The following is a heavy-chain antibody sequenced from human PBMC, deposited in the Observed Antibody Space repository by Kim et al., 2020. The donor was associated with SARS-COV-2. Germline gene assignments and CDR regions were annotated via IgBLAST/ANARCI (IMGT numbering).Heavy chain of an antibody. Sequence: ASVKVSCKASGYTFTSYYINWVRQAPGQGLEWMGWMNPNSGNTGYAQKFQGRVTMTRNTSISTAYMELSSLRSEDTAVYYCARVPSFYRRKSSGTPYYYYGMDIWGQRATVTVSS. CDR2: MNPNSGNT. J-gene: IGHJ6*02. D-gene: IGHD1-26*01. V-gene: IGHV1-8*01. CDR1: GYTFTSYY. CDR3: ARVPSFYRRKSSGTPYYYYGMDI.